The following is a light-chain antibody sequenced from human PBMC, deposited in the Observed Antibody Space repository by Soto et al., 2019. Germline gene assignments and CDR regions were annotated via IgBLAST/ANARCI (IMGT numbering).Light chain of an antibody. J-gene: IGKJ1*01. CDR3: QQYGSSPWT. CDR2: GAS. Sequence: EIVLTQSPGTLSLSPGERASLSCRASQRISSTFLAWYQQKPGQAPRLLIYGASSRATGIPDRFSGSGSGTDFTLTISRLEAEDFAMYYCQQYGSSPWTFGQGTKVEIK. V-gene: IGKV3-20*01. CDR1: QRISSTF.